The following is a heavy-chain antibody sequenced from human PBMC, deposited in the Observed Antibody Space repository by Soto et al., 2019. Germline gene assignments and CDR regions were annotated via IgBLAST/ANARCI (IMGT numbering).Heavy chain of an antibody. CDR1: GGSISSYY. CDR2: IYYSGST. J-gene: IGHJ4*02. Sequence: PSETLSLTCTVSGGSISSYYWSWIRQPPGKGLEWIGYIYYSGSTNYNPSLKSRVTISVDTSKNQFSLKLSSVTAADTAVYYCARPIARGAHFDYWGQGTLVTVSS. D-gene: IGHD3-10*01. CDR3: ARPIARGAHFDY. V-gene: IGHV4-59*08.